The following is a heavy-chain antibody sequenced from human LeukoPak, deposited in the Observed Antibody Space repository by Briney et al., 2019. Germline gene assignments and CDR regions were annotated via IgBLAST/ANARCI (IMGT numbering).Heavy chain of an antibody. V-gene: IGHV3-53*04. CDR3: ARASRYTYYYDSSGPGGAFDI. J-gene: IGHJ3*02. CDR2: IYSGGST. D-gene: IGHD3-22*01. CDR1: GFTVSSNY. Sequence: AGGSLRLSCAASGFTVSSNYMSWVRQAPGKGLEWVSVIYSGGSTYYADSVKGRFTISRHNSKNTLYLQMNSLRAEDTAVYYCARASRYTYYYDSSGPGGAFDIWGQGTMVTVSS.